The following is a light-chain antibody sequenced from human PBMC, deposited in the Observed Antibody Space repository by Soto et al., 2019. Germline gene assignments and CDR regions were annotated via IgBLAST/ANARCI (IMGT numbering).Light chain of an antibody. Sequence: EIVMTQSPVTLSASPGERVTLSCRTNKSISSNLAWYQQKRGQAPRLLISGVSTRASGVPDRFSGSGSVADFTLTISSLQSEDFEVYYCQQYDNWPLTFGGGTKVDIK. CDR2: GVS. CDR1: KSISSN. V-gene: IGKV3-15*01. CDR3: QQYDNWPLT. J-gene: IGKJ4*01.